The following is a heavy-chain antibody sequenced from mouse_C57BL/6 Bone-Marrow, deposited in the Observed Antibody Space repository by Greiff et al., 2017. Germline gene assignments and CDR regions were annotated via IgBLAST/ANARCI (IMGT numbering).Heavy chain of an antibody. V-gene: IGHV1-50*01. CDR2: IDPSDSYT. D-gene: IGHD1-1*01. Sequence: QVQLQQPGAELVKPGASVKLSCKASGYTFTSYWMQWVKQRPGQGLEWIGEIDPSDSYTNYNQTFKGKATLTVDTSSSTAYMQLSSLTSEDSAVYCCAREGTTVPWYFDVWGTGTTVTVSS. J-gene: IGHJ1*03. CDR1: GYTFTSYW. CDR3: AREGTTVPWYFDV.